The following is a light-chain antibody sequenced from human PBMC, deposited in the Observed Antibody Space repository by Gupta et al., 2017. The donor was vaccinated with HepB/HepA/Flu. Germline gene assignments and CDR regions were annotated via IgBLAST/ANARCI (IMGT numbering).Light chain of an antibody. CDR3: RQGLHTPIT. CDR1: QSLFHSNGNNY. V-gene: IGKV2-28*01. Sequence: DTVMTQSPVSLSVTPGEPASISCWSSQSLFHSNGNNYLDWYLQKPGQSPQLLIYLGSNRASGVPDRFSGSGSGTDFTLKISRVEAEDVGVYYCRQGLHTPITFGQGTQVEIK. J-gene: IGKJ5*01. CDR2: LGS.